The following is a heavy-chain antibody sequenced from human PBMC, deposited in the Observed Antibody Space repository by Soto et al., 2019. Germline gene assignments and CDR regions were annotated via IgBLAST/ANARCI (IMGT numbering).Heavy chain of an antibody. CDR1: GGSFSGYA. Sequence: SVKVSCKASGGSFSGYAISWVRQAPGQGLEWMGGIIPIFATANYAQKFQGRVTITADESTSTAYMELSSLRSEDTAVYYCARKPGTLLTLGWFDTWGQGTLVTVSS. J-gene: IGHJ5*02. CDR3: ARKPGTLLTLGWFDT. D-gene: IGHD1-1*01. V-gene: IGHV1-69*13. CDR2: IIPIFATA.